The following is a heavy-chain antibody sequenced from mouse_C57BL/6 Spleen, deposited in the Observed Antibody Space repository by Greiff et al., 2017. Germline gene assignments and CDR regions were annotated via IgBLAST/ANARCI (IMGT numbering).Heavy chain of an antibody. CDR1: EYEFPSHD. D-gene: IGHD2-3*01. J-gene: IGHJ3*01. V-gene: IGHV5-2*01. Sequence: EVQLVESGGGLVQPGESLKLSCESNEYEFPSHDMSWVRKTPEKRLELVAAINSDGGSTYYPDIMERRFIIYRDNTTKTLYLQMSSLRSEDTALYYCARQGYDGYYGWFAYWGQGTLVTVSA. CDR3: ARQGYDGYYGWFAY. CDR2: INSDGGST.